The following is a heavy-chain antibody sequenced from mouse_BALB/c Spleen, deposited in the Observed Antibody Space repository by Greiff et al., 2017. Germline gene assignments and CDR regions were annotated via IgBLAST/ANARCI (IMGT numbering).Heavy chain of an antibody. CDR3: ARIPFAY. CDR1: GYSITSDYA. Sequence: EVKLVESGPGLVKPSQSLSLTCTVTGYSITSDYAWNWIRQFPGNKLEWMGYISYSGSTSYNPSLKSRISITRDTSKNQFFLQLNSVTTEDTATYYCARIPFAYWGQGTLVTVSA. CDR2: ISYSGST. J-gene: IGHJ3*01. V-gene: IGHV3-2*02.